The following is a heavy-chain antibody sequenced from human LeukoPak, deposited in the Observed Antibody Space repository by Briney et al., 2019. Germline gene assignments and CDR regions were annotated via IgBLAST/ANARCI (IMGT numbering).Heavy chain of an antibody. CDR1: GFTFSSYA. CDR3: AKLSYYEFWSGYYPLLSY. CDR2: ISGSGGST. D-gene: IGHD3-3*01. J-gene: IGHJ4*02. Sequence: GGSLRLSCAASGFTFSSYAMSWVRQAPGKGLEWVSAISGSGGSTYYADSVKGRFTISRDNSKNTLYLQMNSLRAEDTAVYYCAKLSYYEFWSGYYPLLSYWGQGTLVTVSS. V-gene: IGHV3-23*01.